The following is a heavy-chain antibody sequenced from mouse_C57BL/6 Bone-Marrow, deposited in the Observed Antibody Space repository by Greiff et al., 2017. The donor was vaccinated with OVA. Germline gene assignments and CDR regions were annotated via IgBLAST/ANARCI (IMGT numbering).Heavy chain of an antibody. Sequence: QVQLQQSGPELVKPGASVKISCKASGYAFSSSWMNWVKQRPGKGLEWIGRIYPGDGDTNYNGKFKGKATLTEDKSSSKAYMQLSSRKSEDSAVYFCARNYSNYPWYFDVWGTGTTVTVSS. CDR2: IYPGDGDT. D-gene: IGHD2-5*01. CDR3: ARNYSNYPWYFDV. V-gene: IGHV1-82*01. CDR1: GYAFSSSW. J-gene: IGHJ1*03.